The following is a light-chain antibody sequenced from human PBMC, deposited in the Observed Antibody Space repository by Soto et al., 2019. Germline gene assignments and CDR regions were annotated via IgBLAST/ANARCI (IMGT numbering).Light chain of an antibody. J-gene: IGKJ1*01. Sequence: ELVLTKSPVALSLSSGERATLSCRASQSVSSTLLTWYQQKPGQAPRLLIYGVSSRATGIPDRFSGSGSGTGFTLTISRVEHEDFAVYFCQHYGDSSWTFGQGSRVAIK. CDR3: QHYGDSSWT. V-gene: IGKV3-20*01. CDR2: GVS. CDR1: QSVSSTL.